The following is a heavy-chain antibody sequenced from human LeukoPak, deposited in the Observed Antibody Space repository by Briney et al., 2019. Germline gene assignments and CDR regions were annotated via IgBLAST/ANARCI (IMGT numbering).Heavy chain of an antibody. Sequence: GGSLRLSCAVSGFTCNNFEMNWVRQAPGKGLEWVSYIDISGTSIYYADSVKGRFIISRDYAKNSLYLQMNSLRAEDTAVYYCAREDDDWGPNTLDVWGQGTVVTVSS. V-gene: IGHV3-48*03. CDR3: AREDDDWGPNTLDV. D-gene: IGHD7-27*01. J-gene: IGHJ3*01. CDR2: IDISGTSI. CDR1: GFTCNNFE.